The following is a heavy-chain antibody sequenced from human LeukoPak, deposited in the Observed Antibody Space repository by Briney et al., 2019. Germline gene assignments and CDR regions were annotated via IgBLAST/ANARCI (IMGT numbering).Heavy chain of an antibody. V-gene: IGHV1-69*04. CDR2: IIPILGIA. CDR3: ARADTAISSLEVVHYYYGMDV. CDR1: GGTFSSYA. J-gene: IGHJ6*02. D-gene: IGHD5-18*01. Sequence: SVKVSCKASGGTFSSYAISWVRQAPGQGLEWMGRIIPILGIANYAQKFQGRVTITADKSTSTAYMELSSLRSEDTAVYYCARADTAISSLEVVHYYYGMDVWGQGTTVTVSS.